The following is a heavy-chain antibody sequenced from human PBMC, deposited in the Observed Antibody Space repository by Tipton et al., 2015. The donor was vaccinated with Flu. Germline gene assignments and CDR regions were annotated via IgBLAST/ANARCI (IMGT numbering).Heavy chain of an antibody. J-gene: IGHJ4*02. Sequence: SLRLSCAASGFTFSDYWMSWIRQAPGRGLEWVANIKQDESEKYYVDSVKGRFTISRDNAKNSLYLQIYSLRAEDTAVYYCARGLYAVGHWGQGTLVAVSS. CDR2: IKQDESEK. D-gene: IGHD2/OR15-2a*01. CDR1: GFTFSDYW. CDR3: ARGLYAVGH. V-gene: IGHV3-7*01.